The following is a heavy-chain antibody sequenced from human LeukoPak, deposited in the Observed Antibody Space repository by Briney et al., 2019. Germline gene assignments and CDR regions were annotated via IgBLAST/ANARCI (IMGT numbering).Heavy chain of an antibody. CDR2: ISSSSSTI. V-gene: IGHV3-48*01. CDR3: AKESGSYTEDFDY. Sequence: GGSLRLSCAASGFTFSSYSMNWVRQAPGKGLEWVSYISSSSSTIYYADSVKGRFTISRDNAKNSLYLQMNSLRAEDTAVYYCAKESGSYTEDFDYWGQGTLVTVSS. CDR1: GFTFSSYS. J-gene: IGHJ4*02. D-gene: IGHD1-26*01.